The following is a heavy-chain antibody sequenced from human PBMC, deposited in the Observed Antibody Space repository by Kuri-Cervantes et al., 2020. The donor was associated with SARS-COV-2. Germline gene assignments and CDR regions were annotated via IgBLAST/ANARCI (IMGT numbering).Heavy chain of an antibody. CDR2: INPDGSYT. J-gene: IGHJ4*02. Sequence: GGSLRLSCAASGFTFSGHWIHWVRQAPRTGLVRVSRINPDGSYTTNADSVKGRFTLSRDNAKSMLFLQMNSLRAADTAVYYCVREGDHWNFDYWGQGTLVTVSS. D-gene: IGHD1-1*01. CDR3: VREGDHWNFDY. CDR1: GFTFSGHW. V-gene: IGHV3-74*03.